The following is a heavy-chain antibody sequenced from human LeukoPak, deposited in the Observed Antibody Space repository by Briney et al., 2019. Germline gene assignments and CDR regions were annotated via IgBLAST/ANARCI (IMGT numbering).Heavy chain of an antibody. V-gene: IGHV1-3*01. Sequence: GASVKVSCKASGYTFTRYPMHWERQAPGQRLEWMGWINAGNGDTKYSQKFQGRITITRDTSADTVYMELSSLRSEDTAVYYCARLYKQQLDFDHWGQGTLVTVSS. D-gene: IGHD1-1*01. CDR1: GYTFTRYP. J-gene: IGHJ4*02. CDR2: INAGNGDT. CDR3: ARLYKQQLDFDH.